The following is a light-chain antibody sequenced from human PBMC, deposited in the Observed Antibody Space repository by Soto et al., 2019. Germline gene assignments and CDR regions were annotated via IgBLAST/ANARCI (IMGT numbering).Light chain of an antibody. CDR2: DVT. J-gene: IGLJ1*01. CDR3: CSYAGSSTRV. Sequence: QSALTQPRSVSGSPGQSVTISCTGTSSDVGGYNYVSWYQQHPGKAPKLMIYDVTKRPSGAPDLFSGSKSGNTASLTISGLQAEYEADYYCCSYAGSSTRVFGTGTKLTVL. V-gene: IGLV2-11*01. CDR1: SSDVGGYNY.